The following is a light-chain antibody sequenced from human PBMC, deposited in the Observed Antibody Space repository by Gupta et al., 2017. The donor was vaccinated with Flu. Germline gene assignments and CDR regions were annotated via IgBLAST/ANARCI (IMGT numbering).Light chain of an antibody. Sequence: SLGERATINCKSSQSGLHSSKNKNYLAWYQQKPGQPPKLLIYWASTRESGVPDRFSGSGSGTDFTLTISSLQAEDVAVYYCQQYDNTPLTFGPGTKVDIK. CDR2: WAS. V-gene: IGKV4-1*01. J-gene: IGKJ3*01. CDR1: QSGLHSSKNKNY. CDR3: QQYDNTPLT.